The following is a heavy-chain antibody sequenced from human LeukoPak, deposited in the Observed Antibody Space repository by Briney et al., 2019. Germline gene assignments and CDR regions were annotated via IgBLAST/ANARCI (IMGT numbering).Heavy chain of an antibody. Sequence: TGGSLRLSCAASGFTFSGSAMHWVRPASGKGREWVGRIRSKANSYATMYAASVTGRLTISRDDSKNTAYLQMNSLKNEDTAVYYCTRTSDILTGYTPREAYYYYYHMDVWGKGTTVTISS. CDR2: IRSKANSYAT. J-gene: IGHJ6*03. V-gene: IGHV3-73*01. D-gene: IGHD3-9*01. CDR3: TRTSDILTGYTPREAYYYYYHMDV. CDR1: GFTFSGSA.